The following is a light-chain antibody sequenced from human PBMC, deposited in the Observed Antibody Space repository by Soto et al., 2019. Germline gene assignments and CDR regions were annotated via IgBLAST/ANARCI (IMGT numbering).Light chain of an antibody. CDR1: QGISSW. V-gene: IGKV1D-12*01. CDR3: QQANSFPPRLT. Sequence: DIQMTQSPSSVSASVGDRVTITCRASQGISSWVAWYQQKPGKAPKLLIYAASSLQSGVPSRFSGSGSGTDFPLTISSLQPEDFATYYCQQANSFPPRLTFGGGTKVEIK. J-gene: IGKJ4*01. CDR2: AAS.